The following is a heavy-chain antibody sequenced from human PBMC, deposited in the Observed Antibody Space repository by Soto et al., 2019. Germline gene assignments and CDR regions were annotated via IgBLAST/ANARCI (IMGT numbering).Heavy chain of an antibody. J-gene: IGHJ4*02. V-gene: IGHV3-23*01. Sequence: GGSLRLSCAASGFTFSSYAMSWVRQAPGKGLEWVSAISGSGGSTYYADSVKGRFTISRDNSKNTLYLQMNSLRAEDTAVYYCAKAVGHIVVVTTIFDYWGQGTLVTVSS. CDR1: GFTFSSYA. CDR3: AKAVGHIVVVTTIFDY. CDR2: ISGSGGST. D-gene: IGHD2-21*02.